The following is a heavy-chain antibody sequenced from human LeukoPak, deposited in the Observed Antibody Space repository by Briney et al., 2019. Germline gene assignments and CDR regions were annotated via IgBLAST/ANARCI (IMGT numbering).Heavy chain of an antibody. V-gene: IGHV3-48*01. CDR2: ISSSSSTI. D-gene: IGHD4-23*01. J-gene: IGHJ6*02. CDR1: GFTFSSYS. Sequence: GGSLRLSCAASGFTFSSYSMNWVRQAPGKGLEWVSYISSSSSTIYYADSVKGRFTISRDNAKNSLYLQMNSLRAEDTAVYYCARYPDYGGAKYRYYGMDVWGQGTTVTVSS. CDR3: ARYPDYGGAKYRYYGMDV.